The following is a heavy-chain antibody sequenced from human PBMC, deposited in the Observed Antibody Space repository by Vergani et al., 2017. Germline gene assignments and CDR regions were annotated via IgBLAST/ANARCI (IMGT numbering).Heavy chain of an antibody. CDR1: GGTFSSYA. D-gene: IGHD3-22*01. CDR2: IIPIFGTA. J-gene: IGHJ3*02. Sequence: QVQLVQSGAEVKKPGSSVKVSCKASGGTFSSYAISWVRQAPGQGLEWMGGIIPIFGTANYAQKFQGRVTITADESTSTAYMELSSLRSDDTAVYYCARVWSYDSSGFSPRGAFDIWGQGTMVTVSS. CDR3: ARVWSYDSSGFSPRGAFDI. V-gene: IGHV1-69*01.